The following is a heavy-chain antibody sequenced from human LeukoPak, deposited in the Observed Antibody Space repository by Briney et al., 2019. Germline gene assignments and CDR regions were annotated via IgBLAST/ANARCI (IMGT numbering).Heavy chain of an antibody. V-gene: IGHV1-18*01. CDR2: ISTYNGNT. CDR3: ARDGGPSMVRGVPYYYMDV. D-gene: IGHD3-10*01. J-gene: IGHJ6*03. Sequence: ASVKVSCKASGYTFTSYGIGWVRQAPGQELEWMGWISTYNGNTNYAQKFQGRVTMTTDTSTSTAYMDLRSLRSDDTAVYYCARDGGPSMVRGVPYYYMDVWGKGTTVTVSS. CDR1: GYTFTSYG.